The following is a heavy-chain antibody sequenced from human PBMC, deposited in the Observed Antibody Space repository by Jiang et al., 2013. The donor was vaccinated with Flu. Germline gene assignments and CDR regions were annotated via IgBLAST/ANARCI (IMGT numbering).Heavy chain of an antibody. J-gene: IGHJ4*02. V-gene: IGHV3-23*04. D-gene: IGHD6-19*01. CDR3: AKDRDGSGWSSDH. Sequence: VQLVESGGGLVQPGGSLRLSCAASGFTFSNYAMIWVRQAPGKGLEWVSTFAGTRNDTYYADSVKGRFTISRDNSKNTLYLQMDSLRAEDTAVYYCAKDRDGSGWSSDHWGQGTLVTVSS. CDR2: FAGTRNDT. CDR1: GFTFSNYA.